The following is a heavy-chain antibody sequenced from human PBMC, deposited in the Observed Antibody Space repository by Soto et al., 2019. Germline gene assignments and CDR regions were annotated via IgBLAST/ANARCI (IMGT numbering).Heavy chain of an antibody. D-gene: IGHD2-2*01. J-gene: IGHJ6*02. CDR1: GFTFSSYG. Sequence: QVQLVESGGGVVQPGRSLRLSCAASGFTFSSYGMHWVRQAPGKGLEWVAVISYDGSNKYYADSVKGRFTISRDNSKNTLYLQMNSLRAEDTAVYYCAKERGGAGGISCYWGCRYGMDVWGHGTTVTVSS. V-gene: IGHV3-30*18. CDR2: ISYDGSNK. CDR3: AKERGGAGGISCYWGCRYGMDV.